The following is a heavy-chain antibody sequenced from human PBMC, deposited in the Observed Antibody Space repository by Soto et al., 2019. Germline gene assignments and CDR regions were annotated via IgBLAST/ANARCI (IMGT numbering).Heavy chain of an antibody. Sequence: QVQLVQSGAEVKKPGSSVKVSCNASGGTFSSYAISWVRQAPGQGLEWMGGIIPIFGTANYAQKFQGRVTITADEYTSTAYLELSSLRSEDTAVYYRARGSLWFGELLNWFDPWGQGTLVTVSS. CDR1: GGTFSSYA. V-gene: IGHV1-69*12. D-gene: IGHD3-10*01. J-gene: IGHJ5*02. CDR2: IIPIFGTA. CDR3: ARGSLWFGELLNWFDP.